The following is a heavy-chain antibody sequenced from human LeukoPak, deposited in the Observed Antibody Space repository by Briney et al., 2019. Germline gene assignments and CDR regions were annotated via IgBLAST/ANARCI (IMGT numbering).Heavy chain of an antibody. Sequence: ASVKVSCKASGYSFTNHYMHWVRQAPGQGLELMGIINPSGGSTSYAQKFQGRVTMTRDTSTSTVHMELSSLRSEDTAVYYCARAGYWAATGYATNWGQGTLVTVSS. CDR2: INPSGGST. CDR3: ARAGYWAATGYATN. CDR1: GYSFTNHY. J-gene: IGHJ4*02. V-gene: IGHV1-46*03. D-gene: IGHD6-13*01.